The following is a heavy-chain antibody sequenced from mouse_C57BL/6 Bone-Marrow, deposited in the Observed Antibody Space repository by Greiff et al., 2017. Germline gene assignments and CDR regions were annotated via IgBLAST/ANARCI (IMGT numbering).Heavy chain of an antibody. Sequence: QVQLQQPGAELVRPGTSVTLSCKASGYTFTSYWMHWVKQRPGQGLEWIGVIDPSDSYTNYNQKFKGKATLTVDTSSSTAYMQLSSLTSEDSAVYYCARSLYDYDCYWGQGTTLTVSS. CDR1: GYTFTSYW. CDR2: IDPSDSYT. D-gene: IGHD2-4*01. J-gene: IGHJ2*01. V-gene: IGHV1-59*01. CDR3: ARSLYDYDCY.